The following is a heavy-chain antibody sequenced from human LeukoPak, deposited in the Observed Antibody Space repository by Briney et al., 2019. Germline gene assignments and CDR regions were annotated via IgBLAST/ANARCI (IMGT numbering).Heavy chain of an antibody. J-gene: IGHJ4*02. CDR2: IYYSGST. CDR3: ARAPVRDGYNPHYYFDY. CDR1: GGSISSGDYY. V-gene: IGHV4-30-4*01. D-gene: IGHD5-12*01. Sequence: SQTLSLTCTVSGGSISSGDYYWSWIRQPPGKGLEWIGYIYYSGSTYYNPSLKSRVTITVDTSKNQFSLKLSSVTAADTAVYYCARAPVRDGYNPHYYFDYWGQGTLVTVSS.